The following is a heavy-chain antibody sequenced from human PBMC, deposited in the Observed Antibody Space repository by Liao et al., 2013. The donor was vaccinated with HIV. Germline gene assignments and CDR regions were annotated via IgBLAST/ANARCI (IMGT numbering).Heavy chain of an antibody. V-gene: IGHV4-34*01. J-gene: IGHJ6*03. D-gene: IGHD6-13*01. Sequence: QVQLQQWGAGLLKPSETLSLTCAVYGGSFSTYYWSWVRQPPGKGLEWIGESNHSGSTNYNPSLKSRVTMSVDTSKKQFSLKLSSVTAADTAVYYCARAIAADGYFYSYMDVWGKGTTVTVSS. CDR3: ARAIAADGYFYSYMDV. CDR2: SNHSGST. CDR1: GGSFSTYY.